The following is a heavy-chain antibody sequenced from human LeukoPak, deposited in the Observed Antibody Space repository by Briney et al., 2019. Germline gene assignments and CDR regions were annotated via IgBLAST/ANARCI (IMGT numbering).Heavy chain of an antibody. V-gene: IGHV1-8*03. J-gene: IGHJ4*02. D-gene: IGHD3-3*01. Sequence: ASVKVSCKASGYTFTSYDINWVRQATGQELESMGWMNPNSGNTGYAQKFHGRVTITSNTSISTAYMELSSLRSEDTAVYYCARRYHYDFWSGYDFWGQGTLVTVSS. CDR2: MNPNSGNT. CDR1: GYTFTSYD. CDR3: ARRYHYDFWSGYDF.